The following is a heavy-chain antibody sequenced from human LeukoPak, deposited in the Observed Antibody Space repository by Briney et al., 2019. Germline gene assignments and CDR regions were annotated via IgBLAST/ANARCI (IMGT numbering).Heavy chain of an antibody. V-gene: IGHV3-7*01. D-gene: IGHD3-10*01. J-gene: IGHJ4*02. CDR3: VSAIRGSPIDY. Sequence: GGSLRLSCAAPGFSFSNYWMGWVRQAPGKGLACVANIKTDGSETYYVDSVKGRFTISRDNAKNSLFLQMNSLRAEDTAIYYCVSAIRGSPIDYWGQGTLVNVPS. CDR1: GFSFSNYW. CDR2: IKTDGSET.